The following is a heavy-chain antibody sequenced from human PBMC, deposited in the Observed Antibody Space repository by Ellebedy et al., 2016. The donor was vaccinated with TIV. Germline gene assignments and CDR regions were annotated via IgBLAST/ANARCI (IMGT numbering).Heavy chain of an antibody. CDR1: GFTFSDYY. Sequence: GESLKISCAASGFTFSDYYMSWIRQAPGKGLEWVSHIGSSGTTIHYADSVKGRFTLGRDNAKNSLYPQMHSLRGEDTAVYYCARDSGEKLVVSAVEFDHWGQGTLVTVSS. D-gene: IGHD2-21*01. J-gene: IGHJ4*02. CDR2: IGSSGTTI. V-gene: IGHV3-11*04. CDR3: ARDSGEKLVVSAVEFDH.